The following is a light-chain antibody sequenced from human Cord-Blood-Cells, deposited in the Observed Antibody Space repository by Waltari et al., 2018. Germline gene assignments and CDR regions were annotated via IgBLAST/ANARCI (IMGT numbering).Light chain of an antibody. CDR1: QSVVYSSNNKNY. J-gene: IGKJ2*02. CDR3: QQYYSTPCT. CDR2: WAS. Sequence: DIVMTQSPDSLAVSLGERATINCKSSQSVVYSSNNKNYLAWYQQKPGQPPKLLIYWASTRESGVPDRVSGSGSGTDFTLTISSLQAEDVAVYYCQQYYSTPCTFGQGTKLEIK. V-gene: IGKV4-1*01.